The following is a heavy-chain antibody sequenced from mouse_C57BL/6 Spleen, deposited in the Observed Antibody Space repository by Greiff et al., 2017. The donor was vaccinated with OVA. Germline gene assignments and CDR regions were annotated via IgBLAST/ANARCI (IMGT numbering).Heavy chain of an antibody. CDR3: ARPEDEGDYVAFDS. V-gene: IGHV1-80*01. Sequence: VKLMESGAELVKPGASVKISCKASGYAFSSYWMNWVKQRPGKGLEWIGQIYPGDGDTNYNGKFKGKATLTADKSSSTAYMQLSSLTSEDSAVYFCARPEDEGDYVAFDSGGKGTTPTVSS. CDR1: GYAFSSYW. J-gene: IGHJ2*01. D-gene: IGHD2-13*01. CDR2: IYPGDGDT.